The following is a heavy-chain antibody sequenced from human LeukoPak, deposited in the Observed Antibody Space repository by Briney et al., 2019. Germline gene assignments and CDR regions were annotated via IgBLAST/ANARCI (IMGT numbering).Heavy chain of an antibody. Sequence: SETLSLTCALFHGSISNRNWWTWVRQSPGKGLEWIGEIYQSGRTNYNPSLNSRVIIPVDMSNSQFSLRLDSMTAADTAVYFCAAHRGHTYGPLDYWGQGILVTVSS. D-gene: IGHD5-18*01. CDR2: IYQSGRT. CDR1: HGSISNRNW. J-gene: IGHJ4*02. CDR3: AAHRGHTYGPLDY. V-gene: IGHV4-4*02.